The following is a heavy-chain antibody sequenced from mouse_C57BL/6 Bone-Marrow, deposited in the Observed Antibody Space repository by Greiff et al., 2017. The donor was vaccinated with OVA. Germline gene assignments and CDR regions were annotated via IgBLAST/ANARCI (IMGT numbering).Heavy chain of an antibody. CDR2: IYPGDGDT. V-gene: IGHV1-80*01. Sequence: VQRVESGAELVKPGASVKISCKASGYAFSSYWMNWVKQRPGKGLEWIGQIYPGDGDTNYNGKFKGKATLTADKSSSTAYMQLSSLTSEDSAVYFCARSGGSSLDYFDYWGQGTTLTVSS. CDR3: ARSGGSSLDYFDY. J-gene: IGHJ2*01. D-gene: IGHD1-1*01. CDR1: GYAFSSYW.